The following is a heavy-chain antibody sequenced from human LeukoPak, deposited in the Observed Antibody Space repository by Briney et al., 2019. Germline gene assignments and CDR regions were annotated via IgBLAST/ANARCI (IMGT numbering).Heavy chain of an antibody. J-gene: IGHJ4*02. CDR3: ARGPLGRYCSGGSCYPGGY. CDR2: ISYDGSNK. D-gene: IGHD2-15*01. V-gene: IGHV3-30-3*01. CDR1: GFTFSSYA. Sequence: PGGSLRLSCAASGFTFSSYAMHWVRQAPGKGLEWVAVISYDGSNKYYADSVKGRFTISRDNSKNTLYLQMNSLRAEDTAVYYCARGPLGRYCSGGSCYPGGYWGQGTLVTVSS.